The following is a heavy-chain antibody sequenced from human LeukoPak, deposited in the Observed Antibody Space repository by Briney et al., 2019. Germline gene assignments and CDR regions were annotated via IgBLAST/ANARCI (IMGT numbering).Heavy chain of an antibody. CDR1: GYSFTSYW. J-gene: IGHJ4*02. V-gene: IGHV5-51*01. CDR2: IYPGDSDT. Sequence: RGESLKISCKGSGYSFTSYWIGWVRQMPGKGLEWMGIIYPGDSDTRYTPYFQGQVTISADKSISTAYLQWSSLKASDTAMYYCARLKDYYDSTPGDYWGQGTLVTVSS. D-gene: IGHD3-22*01. CDR3: ARLKDYYDSTPGDY.